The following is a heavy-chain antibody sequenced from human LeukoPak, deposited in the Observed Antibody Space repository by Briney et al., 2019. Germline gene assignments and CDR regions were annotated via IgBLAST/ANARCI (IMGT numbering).Heavy chain of an antibody. Sequence: SVKVSCKASGGTFSSYAISWVRQAPGQGLEWMGGIIPIFGTANYAQKFQGRVTITTDESTSTAYMELSSLRSEDTAVYYCARAGGYSYGSPRYYYYYMDVWGKGTTVTVSS. D-gene: IGHD5-18*01. V-gene: IGHV1-69*05. CDR2: IIPIFGTA. CDR3: ARAGGYSYGSPRYYYYYMDV. J-gene: IGHJ6*03. CDR1: GGTFSSYA.